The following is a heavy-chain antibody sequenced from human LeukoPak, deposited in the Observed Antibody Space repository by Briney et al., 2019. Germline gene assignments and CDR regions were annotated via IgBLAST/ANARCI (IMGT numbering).Heavy chain of an antibody. CDR1: GFTFSSYA. V-gene: IGHV3-30-3*01. CDR3: ARVGYSYGYVLYYFDY. Sequence: GGSLRLSCAASGFTFSSYAMHWVRQAPGKGLEWVAVISYDGSNKYYADSVKGRFTISRDNSKNTLYLQMNSLRAEDTAVYYCARVGYSYGYVLYYFDYWGQGTLVTVSS. CDR2: ISYDGSNK. J-gene: IGHJ4*02. D-gene: IGHD5-18*01.